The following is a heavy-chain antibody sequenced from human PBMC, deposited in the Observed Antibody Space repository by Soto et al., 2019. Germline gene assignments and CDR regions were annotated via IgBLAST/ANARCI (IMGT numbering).Heavy chain of an antibody. CDR1: GGSISSNY. CDR3: AGFGVVPADIGSFDS. D-gene: IGHD2-2*01. CDR2: VYNSGST. V-gene: IGHV4-59*01. Sequence: SETLSLTCTVSGGSISSNYWTWIRQPPGKGLEWIGYVYNSGSTNYNPSLKSRVTISEDTSKSQFSLKVNSMTAADTAVYYCAGFGVVPADIGSFDSWGQGTRVTVSS. J-gene: IGHJ5*01.